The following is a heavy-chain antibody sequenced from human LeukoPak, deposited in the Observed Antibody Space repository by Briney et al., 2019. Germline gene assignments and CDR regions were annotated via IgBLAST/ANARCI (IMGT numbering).Heavy chain of an antibody. CDR3: ARHNDIAAAGIH. CDR2: ISSSSSYI. J-gene: IGHJ4*02. CDR1: GFTFDDYA. Sequence: GRSLRLSCAASGFTFDDYAMHWVRQAPGKGLEWVSSISSSSSYIYYADSVKGRFTISRDNAKNSLCLQMNSLRAEDTAVYYCARHNDIAAAGIHWGQGTLVTVSS. D-gene: IGHD6-13*01. V-gene: IGHV3-21*01.